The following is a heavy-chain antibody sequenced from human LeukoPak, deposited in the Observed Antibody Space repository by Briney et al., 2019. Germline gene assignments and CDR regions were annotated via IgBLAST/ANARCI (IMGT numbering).Heavy chain of an antibody. CDR2: INHSGST. CDR1: GGSFSGYY. Sequence: SETLSLTCAVYGGSFSGYYWSWIRQPPGKGLEWIGEINHSGSTNYNPSLKSRVTISVDTSKNQFSLKLSSVSAADTAVYYCAGELSNYYYFDYWGQGTLVTVSS. J-gene: IGHJ4*02. CDR3: AGELSNYYYFDY. V-gene: IGHV4-34*01. D-gene: IGHD4-11*01.